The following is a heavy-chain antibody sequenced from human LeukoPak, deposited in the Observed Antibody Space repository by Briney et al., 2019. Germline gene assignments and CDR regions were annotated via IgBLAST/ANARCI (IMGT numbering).Heavy chain of an antibody. Sequence: ASVKVSCKASGYTFTSYGISWVRQAPGQGLEWMGWINPNSGGTNYTQNFQGRVTMTRDTSISTAYMALSRLRSDDTAVYYCGVFPGIVGATPLRNDAFDIWGQGTMVTVSS. CDR3: GVFPGIVGATPLRNDAFDI. CDR2: INPNSGGT. J-gene: IGHJ3*02. V-gene: IGHV1-2*02. D-gene: IGHD1-26*01. CDR1: GYTFTSYG.